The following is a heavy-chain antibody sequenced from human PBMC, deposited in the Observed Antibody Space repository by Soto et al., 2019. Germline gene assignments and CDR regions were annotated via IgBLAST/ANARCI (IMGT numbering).Heavy chain of an antibody. D-gene: IGHD6-19*01. Sequence: PSETLSLTCAVSGGSISSSNWWRWVRQPPGKGLEWIGEIYHSGSTNYNPSLKSRVTISVDKSKNQFSLKLSSATAADTAVYYCARDHSSGWYVLFFDYWGQGTLVTVSS. CDR3: ARDHSSGWYVLFFDY. CDR2: IYHSGST. V-gene: IGHV4-4*02. CDR1: GGSISSSNW. J-gene: IGHJ4*02.